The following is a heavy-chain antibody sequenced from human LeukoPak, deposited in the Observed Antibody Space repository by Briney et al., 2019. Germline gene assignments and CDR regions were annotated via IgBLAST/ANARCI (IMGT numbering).Heavy chain of an antibody. Sequence: GASVKVSCKASGGTFSSYAISWVRQAPGQGLEWMGGIIPIFGTANYAQKFQGRVTITTDESTSTAYMELSSLRSEDTAVYYCARDSEGADSGSYSHAFDIWGQGTMVTVSS. CDR2: IIPIFGTA. V-gene: IGHV1-69*05. D-gene: IGHD1-26*01. J-gene: IGHJ3*02. CDR3: ARDSEGADSGSYSHAFDI. CDR1: GGTFSSYA.